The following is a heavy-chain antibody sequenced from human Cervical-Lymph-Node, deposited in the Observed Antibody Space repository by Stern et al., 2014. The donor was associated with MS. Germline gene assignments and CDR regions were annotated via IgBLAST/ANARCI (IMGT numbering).Heavy chain of an antibody. D-gene: IGHD4-17*01. J-gene: IGHJ4*02. V-gene: IGHV4-30-4*01. CDR3: ARMKTGLRENRGFDF. CDR1: GDSIHRGDFH. CDR2: IYYSGRN. Sequence: VQLEASGPGLVKPSETLSLTCTVSGDSIHRGDFHWSWVRQSPGKGLEWLGYIYYSGRNYNNPSLKSRVTMSIDTSTNQFSLNLTSVTAADTALYFCARMKTGLRENRGFDFWGQGTQVTVSS.